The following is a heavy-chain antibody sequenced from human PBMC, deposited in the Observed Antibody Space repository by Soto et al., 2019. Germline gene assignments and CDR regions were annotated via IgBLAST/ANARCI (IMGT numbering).Heavy chain of an antibody. CDR3: AKGKSTGDIDWFDP. Sequence: PGGSLRLSCTVSGFTLQNYAMAWVRQAPGKGLEWVSTLIGGHYGTAYSYSVKGRFTVSRDNSKNCLYLQMNSLGVEDTAMYFCAKGKSTGDIDWFDPWGQGSLVTVSS. V-gene: IGHV3-23*01. CDR2: LIGGHYGT. J-gene: IGHJ5*02. D-gene: IGHD3-10*01. CDR1: GFTLQNYA.